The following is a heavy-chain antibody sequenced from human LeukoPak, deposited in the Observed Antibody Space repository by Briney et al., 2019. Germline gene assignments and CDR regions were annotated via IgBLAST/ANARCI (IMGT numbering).Heavy chain of an antibody. V-gene: IGHV3-30-3*01. CDR1: GFTFSSYA. CDR2: ISYDGSNK. Sequence: PGGSLRLSCAASGFTFSSYAMHWVRQAPGKGLEWVAVISYDGSNKYYADSVKGRFTISRDNSKNTLYLQMNSLRAEDTAVYYCARADGYNYFLDYWGQGTLVTVSS. J-gene: IGHJ4*02. D-gene: IGHD5-24*01. CDR3: ARADGYNYFLDY.